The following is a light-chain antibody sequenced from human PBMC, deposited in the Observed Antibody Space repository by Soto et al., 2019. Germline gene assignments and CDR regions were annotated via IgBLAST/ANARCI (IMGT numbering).Light chain of an antibody. J-gene: IGKJ3*01. CDR2: AAS. CDR3: QQLNSYPFT. Sequence: DIRLTQSPSFLSASVGDRVTITCRASQGIRSYLAWYQQKPGKAPKLLIYAASTLQSGVASRFSGSGSGTEFTLTISSLQAEDFATNYCQQLNSYPFTFGPGTKGDIK. V-gene: IGKV1-9*01. CDR1: QGIRSY.